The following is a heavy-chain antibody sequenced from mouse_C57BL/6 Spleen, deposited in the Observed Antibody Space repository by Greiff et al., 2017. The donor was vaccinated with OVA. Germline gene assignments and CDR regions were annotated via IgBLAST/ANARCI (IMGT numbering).Heavy chain of an antibody. CDR2: IWSGGST. CDR1: GFSLTSYG. Sequence: VMLVESGPGLVQPSQSLSITCTVSGFSLTSYGVHWVRQSPGKGLEWLGVIWSGGSTDYNAAFISRLSISKDNSKSQVFFKMNSLQADDTAIYYCARRETGTDYAMDYWGQGTSVTVSS. CDR3: ARRETGTDYAMDY. V-gene: IGHV2-2*01. J-gene: IGHJ4*01. D-gene: IGHD4-1*01.